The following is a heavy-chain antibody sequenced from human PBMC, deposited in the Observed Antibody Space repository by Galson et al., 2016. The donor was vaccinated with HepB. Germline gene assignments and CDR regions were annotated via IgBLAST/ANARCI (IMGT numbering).Heavy chain of an antibody. CDR2: LTSIGDSK. CDR1: GFDFNNYA. J-gene: IGHJ4*02. V-gene: IGHV3-23*01. CDR3: AKASKGIRAAQYYFDH. D-gene: IGHD6-25*01. Sequence: SLRLSCAASGFDFNNYAMSWVRQAPGKGLQWVSSLTSIGDSKNYADSVKGRFTISRDNSNNTLYLQLNSLRAEDTALYYCAKASKGIRAAQYYFDHWGQGTRVTVSS.